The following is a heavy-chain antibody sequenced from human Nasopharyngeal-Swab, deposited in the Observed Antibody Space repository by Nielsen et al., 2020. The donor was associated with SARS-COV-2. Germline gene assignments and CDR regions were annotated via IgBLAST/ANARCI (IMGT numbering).Heavy chain of an antibody. Sequence: GESLKISCAASGFNFGNFAMSWVRQAPGKGLEWVANISADGTRSCTSNYYAESVKGRFTISRDSPNDILHLQMSSLRAEDSALYYCAKDKATFCTSSVCYFGMDVWGQGTTVTVSS. J-gene: IGHJ6*02. CDR1: GFNFGNFA. CDR2: ISADGTRS. D-gene: IGHD2-8*01. V-gene: IGHV3-23*01. CDR3: AKDKATFCTSSVCYFGMDV.